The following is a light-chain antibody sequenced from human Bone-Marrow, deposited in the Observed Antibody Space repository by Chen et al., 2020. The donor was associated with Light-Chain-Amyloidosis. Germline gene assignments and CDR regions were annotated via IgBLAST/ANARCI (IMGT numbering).Light chain of an antibody. CDR3: QSADSSDTYVI. CDR2: KDS. Sequence: DLTQPPAVSVSPGQTARITSSGDTLPMQYTYWYQRKPGQAPQLVIYKDSQRPSGIPERFSGSSSGTIVTLTISGVQAEDEADYYCQSADSSDTYVIFGGGTKLTVL. V-gene: IGLV3-25*03. J-gene: IGLJ2*01. CDR1: TLPMQY.